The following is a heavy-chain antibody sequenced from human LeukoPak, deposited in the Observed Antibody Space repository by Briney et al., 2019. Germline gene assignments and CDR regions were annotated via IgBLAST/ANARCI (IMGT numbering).Heavy chain of an antibody. V-gene: IGHV2-5*02. J-gene: IGHJ5*02. CDR1: GFSLTTSGVG. Sequence: KMSGPTLVKPTQTLTLTCTLSGFSLTTSGVGVAWIRQPPGKALEWLALIYWDDDKRYSPSLKSRLTITKDTSKNQVVLTMTNMDPVDTSTYYCAHRRNLLWFGESGDWFDPWGQGTLVTVSS. D-gene: IGHD3-10*01. CDR2: IYWDDDK. CDR3: AHRRNLLWFGESGDWFDP.